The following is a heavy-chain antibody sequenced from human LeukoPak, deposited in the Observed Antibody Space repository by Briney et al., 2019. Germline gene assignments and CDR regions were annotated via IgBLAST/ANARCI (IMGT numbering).Heavy chain of an antibody. D-gene: IGHD2-21*02. CDR3: AKYVVVTGADTFDI. Sequence: PGGSLRLSCAVSGFTFSNHAMSWVRQAPGKGLEWVSSISDSGARTYYADSVKGRFTISRDNSENTLHLQMSSLRVEDTAVYYCAKYVVVTGADTFDIWGQGTMVTVAS. CDR2: ISDSGART. CDR1: GFTFSNHA. J-gene: IGHJ3*02. V-gene: IGHV3-23*01.